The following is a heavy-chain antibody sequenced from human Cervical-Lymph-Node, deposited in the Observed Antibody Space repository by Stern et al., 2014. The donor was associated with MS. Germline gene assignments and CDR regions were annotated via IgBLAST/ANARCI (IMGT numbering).Heavy chain of an antibody. Sequence: MQLVESGAGVKKPGSSVRVSCKASGVTLSTNGFSWVRQAPGQGLEWVGGIIPIFRTTNYAQKFQGRVTITAGESTRTIYMELFSLRSEGTAVYYCARGGYDYEYPWYYYYSIDVWGQGTTVTVSS. J-gene: IGHJ6*02. CDR3: ARGGYDYEYPWYYYYSIDV. D-gene: IGHD5-12*01. V-gene: IGHV1-69*01. CDR2: IIPIFRTT. CDR1: GVTLSTNG.